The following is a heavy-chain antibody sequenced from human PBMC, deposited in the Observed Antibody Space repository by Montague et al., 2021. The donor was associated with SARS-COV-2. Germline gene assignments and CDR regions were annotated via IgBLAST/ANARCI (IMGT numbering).Heavy chain of an antibody. V-gene: IGHV3-33*05. J-gene: IGHJ4*02. CDR3: ARDLRYFDWDGVDY. CDR1: GFTFSSYG. Sequence: SLRLSCAASGFTFSSYGMHWVRQAPGKGLEWVAVISYDGSNKYYADSVKGRFTISRDNSKNTLYLQMNSLRAEDTAVYYCARDLRYFDWDGVDYWGQGTLVTVSS. D-gene: IGHD3-9*01. CDR2: ISYDGSNK.